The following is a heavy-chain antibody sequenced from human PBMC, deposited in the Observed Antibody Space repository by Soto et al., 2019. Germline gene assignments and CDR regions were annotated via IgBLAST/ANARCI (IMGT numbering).Heavy chain of an antibody. Sequence: GSLRLSCAASGFTFSSYWMIWVRQAPGRGLXGXXXMXGXVXRXXXXDCVKGGFTSPRDNPKKTVYREMNSLRGEDRAVYHWANPRIRALYGRAVGAQGPTVTVS. D-gene: IGHD3-16*01. CDR1: GFTFSSYW. CDR2: MXGXVXRX. V-gene: IGHV3-23*01. J-gene: IGHJ6*02. CDR3: ANPRIRALYGRAV.